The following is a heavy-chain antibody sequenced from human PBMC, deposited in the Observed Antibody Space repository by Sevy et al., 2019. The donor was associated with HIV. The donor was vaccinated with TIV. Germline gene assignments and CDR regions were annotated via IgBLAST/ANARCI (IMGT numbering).Heavy chain of an antibody. V-gene: IGHV3-23*01. CDR3: AKDQDGYNSYFSIDY. Sequence: GGSLRLSCAASGFTFSSYAMSWVRQAPGKGLEWVSAISGSGGSTYYADSVKGRFTISRDNSKNTLYLQMNSLRAEDMAVYYCAKDQDGYNSYFSIDYWGQGTLVTVSS. D-gene: IGHD5-12*01. J-gene: IGHJ4*02. CDR2: ISGSGGST. CDR1: GFTFSSYA.